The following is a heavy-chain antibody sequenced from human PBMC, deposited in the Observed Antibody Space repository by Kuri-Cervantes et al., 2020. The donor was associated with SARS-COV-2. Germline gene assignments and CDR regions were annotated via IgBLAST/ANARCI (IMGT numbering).Heavy chain of an antibody. Sequence: SETLSLTCTVSGGSISSSSYYWGWIRQPPGKGLEWIGSIYYSGSTYYNPSLKSRVTISVDTSKNQFSLKLSSVTAADTAVYYCARDSYYYDSKGGGLPDYWGQGTLVTVSS. D-gene: IGHD3-22*01. V-gene: IGHV4-39*07. CDR3: ARDSYYYDSKGGGLPDY. CDR1: GGSISSSSYY. CDR2: IYYSGST. J-gene: IGHJ4*02.